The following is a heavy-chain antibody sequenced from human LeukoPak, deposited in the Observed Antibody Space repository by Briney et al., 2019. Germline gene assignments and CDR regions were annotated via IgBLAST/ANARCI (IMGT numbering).Heavy chain of an antibody. CDR1: GYTFTGYY. Sequence: ASVKVSCKASGYTFTGYYMHWVRQAPGQGLEWRGWINPNSGGTNYAQKFQGRVTMTRDTSISTAYMELSRPRSDDTAVYYCARLYYDILTGYYTVENWFDPWGQGTLVTVSS. CDR2: INPNSGGT. V-gene: IGHV1-2*02. D-gene: IGHD3-9*01. CDR3: ARLYYDILTGYYTVENWFDP. J-gene: IGHJ5*02.